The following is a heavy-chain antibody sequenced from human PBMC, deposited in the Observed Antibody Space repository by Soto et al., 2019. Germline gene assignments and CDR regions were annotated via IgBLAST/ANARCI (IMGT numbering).Heavy chain of an antibody. V-gene: IGHV1-58*01. CDR2: IGVGSGNT. CDR1: GFTFTSSA. J-gene: IGHJ4*02. D-gene: IGHD2-21*02. CDR3: PAERTYCGGDCYVD. Sequence: QMQLVQSGPEVKKPGTSVKVSCKASGFTFTSSAVQWVRQARGQRLEWIGWIGVGSGNTNYAQKFQERVTITRDMSTSTVYMELSSLRAEDTAVYYCPAERTYCGGDCYVDWGQGTLVAVSS.